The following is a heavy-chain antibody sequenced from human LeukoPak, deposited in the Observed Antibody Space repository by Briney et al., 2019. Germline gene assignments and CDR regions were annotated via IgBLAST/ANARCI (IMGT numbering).Heavy chain of an antibody. J-gene: IGHJ3*02. CDR2: IYPGDSDT. D-gene: IGHD3-9*01. V-gene: IGHV5-51*01. CDR1: GYSFTSYW. Sequence: GESLKISCKGSGYSFTSYWIGWVRQMPGKGLEWMGIIYPGDSDTRYSPSFQGQVTISADKSISTAYLQWSSLKASDTAMYCCARGTYYDILTGYGDQGAFDIWGQGTMVTVSS. CDR3: ARGTYYDILTGYGDQGAFDI.